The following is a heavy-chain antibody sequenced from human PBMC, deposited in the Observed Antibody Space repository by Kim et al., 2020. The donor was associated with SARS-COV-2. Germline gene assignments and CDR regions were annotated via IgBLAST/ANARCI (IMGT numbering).Heavy chain of an antibody. J-gene: IGHJ4*02. D-gene: IGHD1-20*01. CDR3: AREKAQLSYSRYIDY. V-gene: IGHV6-1*01. Sequence: VSVKSRITINPDTSKNQFSLQLNSVTPEDTAVYYCAREKAQLSYSRYIDYWGQGTLVTVSS.